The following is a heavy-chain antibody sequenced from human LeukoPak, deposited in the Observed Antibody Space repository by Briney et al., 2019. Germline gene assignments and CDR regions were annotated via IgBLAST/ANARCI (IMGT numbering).Heavy chain of an antibody. CDR1: GGSISSYY. D-gene: IGHD3-10*01. CDR2: IYYSGST. Sequence: SETLSLTCTVSGGSISSYYWSWIRQPPGKGLEWIGYIYYSGSTNYKSSLKSRVTISVDTSKNQFSLKLSSVTAADTAVYYCARILLWFGEYAFDIWGQGTMVTVSS. J-gene: IGHJ3*02. CDR3: ARILLWFGEYAFDI. V-gene: IGHV4-59*12.